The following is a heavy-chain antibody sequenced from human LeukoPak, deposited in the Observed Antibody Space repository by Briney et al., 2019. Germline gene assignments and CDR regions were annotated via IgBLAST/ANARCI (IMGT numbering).Heavy chain of an antibody. CDR3: ARESSSTSCLDY. Sequence: PSETLSLTCTVSGGSISSGVYYWSWIRQHPGKGLEWIGYIYYSGSTYYNPSLKSRVTISVDTSKNQFSLKLSSVTAADTAVYYCARESSSTSCLDYWGQGTLVTVSS. CDR2: IYYSGST. V-gene: IGHV4-31*03. CDR1: GGSISSGVYY. D-gene: IGHD2-2*01. J-gene: IGHJ4*02.